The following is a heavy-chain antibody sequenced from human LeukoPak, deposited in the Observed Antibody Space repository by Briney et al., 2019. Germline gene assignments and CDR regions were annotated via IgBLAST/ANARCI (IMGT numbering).Heavy chain of an antibody. CDR3: AREWVDCSGWSLEY. CDR2: IKQDGGEK. V-gene: IGHV3-7*03. D-gene: IGHD6-19*01. Sequence: GRSLRLSCAASGFTFSSYGMSWVRQAPGKGLEWVANIKQDGGEKYYVDSVKGRFTISRDNAKNSLYLQMNSLRAEDTAVYYCAREWVDCSGWSLEYWGQGTLVTVSS. J-gene: IGHJ4*02. CDR1: GFTFSSYG.